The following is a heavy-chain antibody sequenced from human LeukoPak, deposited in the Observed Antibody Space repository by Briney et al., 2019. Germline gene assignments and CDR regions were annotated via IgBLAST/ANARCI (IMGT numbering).Heavy chain of an antibody. J-gene: IGHJ6*03. V-gene: IGHV3-21*01. D-gene: IGHD4-17*01. CDR1: GFTFSNYN. Sequence: GGSLRLACAASGFTFSNYNMNWVRQTPGKGLEWVSSITRDSIYTFYADSVKGRFTISRDNAKNSLSLQMNSLRAEDTAVYYCARDPYNGYYGDDYYYYMDVWGKGTTVTISS. CDR3: ARDPYNGYYGDDYYYYMDV. CDR2: ITRDSIYT.